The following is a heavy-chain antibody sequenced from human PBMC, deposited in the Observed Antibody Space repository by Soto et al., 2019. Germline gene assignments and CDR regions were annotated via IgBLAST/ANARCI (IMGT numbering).Heavy chain of an antibody. CDR1: GGSFSGYY. V-gene: IGHV4-34*01. CDR2: INHSGST. CDR3: ARGRPTYIVVPAAMRRTEYFQH. Sequence: PSETLSLTCAVYGGSFSGYYWSWIRQPPGKGLEWIGEINHSGSTNYNPSLKSRVTISVDTSKNQFSLKLSSVTAADTAVYYCARGRPTYIVVPAAMRRTEYFQHWGQGTRVTVSS. D-gene: IGHD2-2*01. J-gene: IGHJ1*01.